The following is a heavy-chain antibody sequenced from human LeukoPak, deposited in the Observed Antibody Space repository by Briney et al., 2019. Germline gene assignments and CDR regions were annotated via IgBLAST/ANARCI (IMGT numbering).Heavy chain of an antibody. CDR3: ARELVPAARKNWFDP. V-gene: IGHV4-59*12. CDR2: IYYSGST. Sequence: PSETLSLTCTVSGGSISSYYWSWIRQPPGKGLEWIGYIYYSGSTNYNPSLKSRVTMSVDTSKNQFSLKLSSVTAADTAVYYCARELVPAARKNWFDPWGQGTLVTVSS. D-gene: IGHD2-2*01. CDR1: GGSISSYY. J-gene: IGHJ5*02.